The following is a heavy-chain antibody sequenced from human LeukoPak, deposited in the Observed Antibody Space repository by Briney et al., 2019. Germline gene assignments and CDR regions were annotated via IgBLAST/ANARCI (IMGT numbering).Heavy chain of an antibody. CDR3: ARVRSDSPGDYYMDV. V-gene: IGHV3-53*01. CDR2: IYSGGST. J-gene: IGHJ6*03. CDR1: GFTFSSYS. Sequence: GGSLRLSCAASGFTFSSYSMNWVRQAPGKGLEWVSVIYSGGSTYYADSVKGRFTISRDNSKNTLYLQMNSLRAEDTAVYYCARVRSDSPGDYYMDVWGKGTTVTVSS. D-gene: IGHD3-16*01.